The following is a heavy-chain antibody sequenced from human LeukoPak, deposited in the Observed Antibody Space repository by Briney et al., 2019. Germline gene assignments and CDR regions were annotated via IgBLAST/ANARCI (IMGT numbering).Heavy chain of an antibody. Sequence: SETLSLTCTVSGGSISSYYWSWIRQPAGKGLEWIGRIYSSGSTNYNPSLKSRVTMSVDTSKNQFSLKLSSVTAADTAVYYCARGGIYGDRFDYWGQGTLVTVSS. J-gene: IGHJ4*02. CDR3: ARGGIYGDRFDY. V-gene: IGHV4-4*07. D-gene: IGHD4-17*01. CDR2: IYSSGST. CDR1: GGSISSYY.